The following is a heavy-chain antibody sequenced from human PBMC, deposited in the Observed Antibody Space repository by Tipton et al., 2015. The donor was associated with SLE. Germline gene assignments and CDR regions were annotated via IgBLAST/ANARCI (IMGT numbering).Heavy chain of an antibody. Sequence: SLRLSCAASGFTVSSYWMHWVRQDPRKGLVWVSRINENGNTITYAGSAKGRFTISRDNAKNMLYLQMNSLSADDSGLYYCAKDFTGLLDSWGQGTLVTVSS. V-gene: IGHV3-74*01. J-gene: IGHJ4*02. CDR1: GFTVSSYW. CDR2: INENGNTI. CDR3: AKDFTGLLDS. D-gene: IGHD3-9*01.